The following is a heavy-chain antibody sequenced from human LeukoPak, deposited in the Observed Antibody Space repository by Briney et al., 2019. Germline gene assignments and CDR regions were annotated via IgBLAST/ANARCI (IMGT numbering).Heavy chain of an antibody. D-gene: IGHD3-3*01. CDR1: GYTFTDYY. Sequence: GASVKVSCKASGYTFTDYYMHWVRQAPGQGLEWIGWMDPKSGEANHAQKFQGRVTMTEDTSTDTAYMELSSLRSEDTAVYYCATGRLRFLEWLSPDYWGQGTLVTVSS. J-gene: IGHJ4*02. CDR2: MDPKSGEA. CDR3: ATGRLRFLEWLSPDY. V-gene: IGHV1-2*02.